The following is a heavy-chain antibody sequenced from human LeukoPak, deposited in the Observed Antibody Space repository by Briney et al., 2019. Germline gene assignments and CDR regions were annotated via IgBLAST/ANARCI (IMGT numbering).Heavy chain of an antibody. CDR1: GFTFSSYA. D-gene: IGHD1-26*01. CDR3: AQWSRYFDY. V-gene: IGHV3-23*01. J-gene: IGHJ4*02. CDR2: INGGGGST. Sequence: PGGSLRLSCAASGFTFSSYAMSWVRQAPGKGLDWVSSINGGGGSTYYADSVKGRFTISRDNAKNSLYLQMNSLRAEDTALYFCAQWSRYFDYWGQGTLVTVSS.